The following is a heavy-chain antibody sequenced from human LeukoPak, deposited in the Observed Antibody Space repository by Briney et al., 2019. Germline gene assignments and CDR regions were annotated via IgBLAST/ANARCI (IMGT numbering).Heavy chain of an antibody. V-gene: IGHV3-48*03. CDR3: AREKRYNWFDP. CDR2: ISSSGGTI. J-gene: IGHJ5*02. CDR1: GFTFSSYE. Sequence: GGSLRLSCAASGFTFSSYEMNWVRQAPGKGLEWVSYISSSGGTIYYADSVKGRFTISRDNAKNSLYLQMNSLRAEDTAVYYCAREKRYNWFDPWGQGTLVTVSS.